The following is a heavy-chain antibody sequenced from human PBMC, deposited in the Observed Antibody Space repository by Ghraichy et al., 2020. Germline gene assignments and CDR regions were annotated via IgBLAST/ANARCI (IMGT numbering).Heavy chain of an antibody. D-gene: IGHD2-2*01. CDR1: GFTFSSYA. CDR2: ISGNGGKT. Sequence: GGSLRLSCAASGFTFSSYAMSWVRQAPGKGLEWVAVISGNGGKTHYADSVKGRFAISRDNTKNTLHVQMNSLRVEDTAVYYCAKSPDAEYCSSRITCGWFDPWGQGTLVTVSS. V-gene: IGHV3-23*01. J-gene: IGHJ5*02. CDR3: AKSPDAEYCSSRITCGWFDP.